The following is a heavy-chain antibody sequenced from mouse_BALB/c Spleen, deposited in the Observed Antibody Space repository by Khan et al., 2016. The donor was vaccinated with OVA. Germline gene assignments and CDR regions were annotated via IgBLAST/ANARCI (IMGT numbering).Heavy chain of an antibody. D-gene: IGHD2-13*01. CDR3: IRGYYGDPFAY. CDR1: GFTFSDYY. V-gene: IGHV5-4*02. J-gene: IGHJ3*01. CDR2: ISAVGSYI. Sequence: EVELVESGGGLVKPGGSLKLSCEASGFTFSDYYMYWVRQTPEKRLEWVATISAVGSYIYYLDNVKGRFTISRDNAKNNLYLQMNSLKSEDTAMYYCIRGYYGDPFAYWGQGTLVTVSA.